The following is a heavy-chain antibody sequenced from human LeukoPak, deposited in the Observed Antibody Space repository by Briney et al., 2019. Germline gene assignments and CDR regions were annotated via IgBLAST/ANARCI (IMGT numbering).Heavy chain of an antibody. J-gene: IGHJ4*02. D-gene: IGHD6-25*01. CDR1: GFTFSSYW. CDR3: ARGKRDY. Sequence: GGSLRLSCVTSGFTFSSYWMSWVRQTPSKGLERVANIAQDGSEKNYLDSVKGRFIISRDNAKNSLYLQMNSLRGEDTAVYYCARGKRDYWGQGTLVTVS. CDR2: IAQDGSEK. V-gene: IGHV3-7*04.